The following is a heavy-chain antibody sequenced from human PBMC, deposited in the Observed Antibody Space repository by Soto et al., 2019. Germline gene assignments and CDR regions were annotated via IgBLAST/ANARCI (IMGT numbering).Heavy chain of an antibody. V-gene: IGHV3-23*01. D-gene: IGHD2-21*02. CDR1: GFTFGSYA. Sequence: HLGGSLRLSCVASGFTFGSYAMTWGRRAPGKGLEWVSTINDNGNLRYYAESVRGRFTISRDNSKNTLYLQLNNLRAEDSARYYCAKAFGDWYPFEKWGLGALVTVSS. J-gene: IGHJ4*02. CDR2: INDNGNLR. CDR3: AKAFGDWYPFEK.